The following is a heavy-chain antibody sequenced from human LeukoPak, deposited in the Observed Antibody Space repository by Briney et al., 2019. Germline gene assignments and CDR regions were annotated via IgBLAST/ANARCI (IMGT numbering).Heavy chain of an antibody. V-gene: IGHV3-23*01. Sequence: PGGSLRLSCAASGFTFSSYAMSWVRQAPGKGLEWVSIIGYRGGSIYYAYSVQGRFTISRDNSKNTLSLQMTGLRPDDTAVYYCAKSWGYTRPYYNYMDVWGKGTTVTVSS. D-gene: IGHD3-16*02. J-gene: IGHJ6*03. CDR3: AKSWGYTRPYYNYMDV. CDR2: IGYRGGSI. CDR1: GFTFSSYA.